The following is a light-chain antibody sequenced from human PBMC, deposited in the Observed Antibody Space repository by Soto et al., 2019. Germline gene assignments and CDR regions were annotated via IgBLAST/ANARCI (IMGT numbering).Light chain of an antibody. V-gene: IGKV1-5*01. J-gene: IGKJ5*01. CDR2: DAS. CDR1: QSISSW. CDR3: QQYNSYSTT. Sequence: DIQMPQSPSTLSASVGDRVTITCRASQSISSWLAWYQQKPGKAPKLLIYDASSLESGVPSRFSGSGSGTEFTLTISSLQPDDFATYYCQQYNSYSTTVGQGTRLEIK.